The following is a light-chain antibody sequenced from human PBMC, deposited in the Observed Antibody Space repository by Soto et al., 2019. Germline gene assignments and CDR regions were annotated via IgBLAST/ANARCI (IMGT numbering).Light chain of an antibody. J-gene: IGLJ3*02. Sequence: QSALTQPASVSGSPGQSITIACTGTNRDVGSYNLVSWYQQRPGKAPKLIISEVRNRPSGISYRFTGSKSGNTASLTISGLQAEDEADYYCSSYTTTSTLVFGGGTKLTVL. CDR3: SSYTTTSTLV. CDR1: NRDVGSYNL. V-gene: IGLV2-14*01. CDR2: EVR.